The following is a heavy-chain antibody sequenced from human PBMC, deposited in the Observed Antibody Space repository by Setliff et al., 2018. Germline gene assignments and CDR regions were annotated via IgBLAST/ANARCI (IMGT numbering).Heavy chain of an antibody. CDR3: ARANYYDSSGHSVYGMDV. J-gene: IGHJ6*02. V-gene: IGHV1-69*13. D-gene: IGHD3-22*01. Sequence: AASVKVSCKASGGGFSTYAISWARQAPGQGLEWMGVIIPIFGTTNNAQKFQGRVTITADESTSTAYMELSSLRSEDTAVYYCARANYYDSSGHSVYGMDVWGQGTTVTVSS. CDR2: IIPIFGTT. CDR1: GGGFSTYA.